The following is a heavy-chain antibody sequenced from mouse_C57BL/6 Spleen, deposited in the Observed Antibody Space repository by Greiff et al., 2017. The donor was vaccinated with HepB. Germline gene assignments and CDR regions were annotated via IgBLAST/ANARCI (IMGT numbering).Heavy chain of an antibody. CDR3: ANLDYSNYWYFDV. D-gene: IGHD2-5*01. J-gene: IGHJ1*03. CDR1: GYTFTDYY. V-gene: IGHV1-26*01. Sequence: EVQLQQSGPELVKPGASVKISCKASGYTFTDYYMNWVKQSHGKSLEWIGDINPNNGGTSYNQKFKGKATLTVDKSSSTAYMELRSLTSEDSAVYYCANLDYSNYWYFDVWGTGTTVTVSS. CDR2: INPNNGGT.